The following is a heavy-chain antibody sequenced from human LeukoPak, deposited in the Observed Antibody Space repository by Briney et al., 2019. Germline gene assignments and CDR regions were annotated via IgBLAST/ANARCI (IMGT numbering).Heavy chain of an antibody. CDR2: ISSSSSYI. J-gene: IGHJ3*02. Sequence: PGGSLRLSCAASGFTFSSYAMSWVRQAPGKGLEWVSSISSSSSYIYYADSVKGRFTISRDNAKNSLYLQMNSLRAEDTAVYYCASNDFWSGLEAFDIWGQGTMVTVSS. D-gene: IGHD3-3*01. CDR1: GFTFSSYA. CDR3: ASNDFWSGLEAFDI. V-gene: IGHV3-21*01.